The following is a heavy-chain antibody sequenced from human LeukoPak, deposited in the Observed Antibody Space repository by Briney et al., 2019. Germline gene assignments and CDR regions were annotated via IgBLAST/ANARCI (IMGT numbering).Heavy chain of an antibody. D-gene: IGHD3-3*01. V-gene: IGHV4-34*01. Sequence: SETLSLTCAVYGGSFSGYYWSWIRQPPEKGLEWIGEINHSGSTNYNPSLKSRVTISVDTSKNQFSLKLSSVTAADTAVYYCARHFFKWLSFDYRGQGTLVTVSS. CDR1: GGSFSGYY. J-gene: IGHJ4*02. CDR2: INHSGST. CDR3: ARHFFKWLSFDY.